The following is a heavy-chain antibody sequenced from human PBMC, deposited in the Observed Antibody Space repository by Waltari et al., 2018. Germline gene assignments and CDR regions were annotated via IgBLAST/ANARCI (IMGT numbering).Heavy chain of an antibody. CDR3: ARGGGVTVPGFDF. CDR2: VNPDSGGT. D-gene: IGHD6-19*01. J-gene: IGHJ4*02. CDR1: GYTCTDYY. Sequence: QVQLVQSGAEGKTPGASVKVSGQAVGYTCTDYYIHWVRQGPGQGLEWMGLVNPDSGGTNYAQNFQGRVTMTRGTSITTVYMELSSLKYEDTAIYYCARGGGVTVPGFDFWGQGNLVTVSS. V-gene: IGHV1-2*02.